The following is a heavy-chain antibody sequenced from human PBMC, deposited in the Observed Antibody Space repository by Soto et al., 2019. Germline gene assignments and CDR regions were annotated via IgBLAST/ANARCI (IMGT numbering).Heavy chain of an antibody. CDR2: ISGSGGST. J-gene: IGHJ4*02. CDR1: GFTFSSYA. CDR3: AKDREWGSSYTPHFDY. V-gene: IGHV3-23*01. Sequence: EVQLLESGGGLVQPGGSLRLSCAASGFTFSSYAMSWVRQAPGKGLEWVSAISGSGGSTYYADSVKGRFTISRDNSENTLYLQMNSLRAEDTAVYYCAKDREWGSSYTPHFDYWGQGTLVTVSS. D-gene: IGHD3-16*02.